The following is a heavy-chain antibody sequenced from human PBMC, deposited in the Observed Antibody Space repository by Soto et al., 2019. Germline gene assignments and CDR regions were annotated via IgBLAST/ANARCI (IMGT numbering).Heavy chain of an antibody. D-gene: IGHD3-10*01. CDR2: IDNAGTDS. J-gene: IGHJ6*04. V-gene: IGHV3-74*01. CDR3: ARGWFGPDV. Sequence: EVQLVESGGGLVQPGGSLRLSCAASGFTLSGRSMHWVRQAPGKGLVWVSGIDNAGTDSTYADSVKGRFTSSRDNAKNMLYLQMNGPRVEDTAVYYCARGWFGPDVWGKGTTVTVSS. CDR1: GFTLSGRS.